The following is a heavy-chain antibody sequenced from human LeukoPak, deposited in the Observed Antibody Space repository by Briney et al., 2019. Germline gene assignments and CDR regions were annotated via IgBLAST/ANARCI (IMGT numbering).Heavy chain of an antibody. CDR2: IDRGGNT. J-gene: IGHJ4*02. CDR3: ARDSCSLTMCFGYFDH. CDR1: GFTVSSNF. V-gene: IGHV3-53*01. Sequence: GGSLRLSCIASGFTVSSNFMSWVRQAPGKGLEWVSLIDRGGNTYYADSVKGRFTISRDTSKNALYLQMNSLRAEDTAVYYCARDSCSLTMCFGYFDHWGQGSLVTVSS. D-gene: IGHD2-2*01.